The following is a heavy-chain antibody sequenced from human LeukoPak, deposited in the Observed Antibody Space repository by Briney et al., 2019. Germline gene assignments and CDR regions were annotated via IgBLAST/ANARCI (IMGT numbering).Heavy chain of an antibody. CDR1: GFTFSSYA. Sequence: PGGSLRLSCAASGFTFSSYAMHWVRQAPGKGLEWVAVISYDGSNKYYADSVKGRFTISRDNSKNTLYLQMNSLRAEDPAVYYCARERYDFWSGYVDYWGQGTLVTVSS. CDR2: ISYDGSNK. CDR3: ARERYDFWSGYVDY. D-gene: IGHD3-3*01. V-gene: IGHV3-30-3*01. J-gene: IGHJ4*02.